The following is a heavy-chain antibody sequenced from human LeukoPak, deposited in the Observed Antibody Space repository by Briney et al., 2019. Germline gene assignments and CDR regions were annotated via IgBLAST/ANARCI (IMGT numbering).Heavy chain of an antibody. D-gene: IGHD4-17*01. J-gene: IGHJ3*02. CDR3: AREKTVTEDAFDI. V-gene: IGHV1-8*03. CDR2: MNPNSGNT. CDR1: GYTFTIYD. Sequence: ASVKVSCKASGYTFTIYDINWVRQATGQRLEWMGWMNPNSGNTGYAQKFQGRVTITRNTSISTAYMELSSLRSEDTAVYYCAREKTVTEDAFDIWGQGTMVTVSS.